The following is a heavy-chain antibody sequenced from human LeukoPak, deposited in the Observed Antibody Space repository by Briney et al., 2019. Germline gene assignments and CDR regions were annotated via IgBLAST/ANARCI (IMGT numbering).Heavy chain of an antibody. D-gene: IGHD3-22*01. V-gene: IGHV3-30-3*01. CDR1: GFIFSSYA. CDR2: ISYDGTKK. Sequence: PGRSLRLSCAASGFIFSSYAIHWVRQAPGKGLEWVAVISYDGTKKYYADSVKGRFPISRDNSKNTVYLQVNSLRVEDTALYFCARGTDSSAYFGRFLFDYWGQGTLVTVSS. J-gene: IGHJ4*02. CDR3: ARGTDSSAYFGRFLFDY.